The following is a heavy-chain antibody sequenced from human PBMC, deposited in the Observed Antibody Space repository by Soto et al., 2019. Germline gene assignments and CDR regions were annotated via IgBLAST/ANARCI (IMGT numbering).Heavy chain of an antibody. CDR3: TRSITGFSYADS. CDR2: IDGDGSDT. D-gene: IGHD2-2*01. CDR1: GFTFSSCA. J-gene: IGHJ4*02. Sequence: PGGSLRLSCAASGFTFSSCAMGWVRQAPGKGLVWVSRIDGDGSDTVYADSVKGRFTISRDNAKNTLYLQMNSLRAEDTAVYYCTRSITGFSYADSWGRGTLVTVSS. V-gene: IGHV3-74*01.